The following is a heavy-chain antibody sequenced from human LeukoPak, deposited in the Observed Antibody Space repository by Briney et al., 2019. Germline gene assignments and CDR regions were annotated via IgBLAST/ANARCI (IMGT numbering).Heavy chain of an antibody. CDR3: ARGVEPLAANTLAY. CDR1: GFTVITND. Sequence: GGSLRLSCAASGFTVITNDMTWVRQAPGKGLEWVSVLYSDGNTKYADSVQGRFTISRDKSKNTLYLEMNSLGPDDTAVYYCARGVEPLAANTLAYWGQGTLVTVSS. J-gene: IGHJ4*02. D-gene: IGHD1-14*01. CDR2: LYSDGNT. V-gene: IGHV3-53*01.